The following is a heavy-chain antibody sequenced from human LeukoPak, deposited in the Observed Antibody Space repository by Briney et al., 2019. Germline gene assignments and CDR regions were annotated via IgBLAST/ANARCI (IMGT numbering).Heavy chain of an antibody. V-gene: IGHV4-34*01. CDR3: ARAPEGGSSSSLGNWFDP. D-gene: IGHD6-6*01. J-gene: IGHJ5*02. CDR1: GGSFSGYY. CDR2: INHSGST. Sequence: SETLSLTCAVYGGSFSGYYWSWIRQPPGKGLEWIGDINHSGSTNYNPSLKSRVTISVDTSKNQFSLKLSSVTAADTAVYYCARAPEGGSSSSLGNWFDPWGQGTLVTVSS.